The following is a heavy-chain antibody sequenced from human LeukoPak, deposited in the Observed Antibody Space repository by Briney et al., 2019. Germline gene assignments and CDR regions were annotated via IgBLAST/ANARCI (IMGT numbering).Heavy chain of an antibody. V-gene: IGHV3-23*01. Sequence: GGSLRLSCEASGFTFNTSAIYWVRQAPGKGLEWVSCICGSGGCTYYADSVKGRFTISRDNSKNTVYLQMNRLTADDTAVYYCAKTTVGYSSGRYPGWPADCWGQGALVTVSS. D-gene: IGHD6-19*01. J-gene: IGHJ4*02. CDR1: GFTFNTSA. CDR3: AKTTVGYSSGRYPGWPADC. CDR2: ICGSGGCT.